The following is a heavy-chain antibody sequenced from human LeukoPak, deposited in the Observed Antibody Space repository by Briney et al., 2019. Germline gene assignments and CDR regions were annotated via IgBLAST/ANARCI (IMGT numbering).Heavy chain of an antibody. D-gene: IGHD2-15*01. CDR1: GGSISSYY. CDR3: AREGCSGGSCWGTINWFDP. Sequence: SETLSLTCTGSGGSISSYYWSWIRQPPGKGLEWIGYIYYSGSTNYNPSLKSRVTISVDTSKNQFSLKLSSVTAADTAVYYCAREGCSGGSCWGTINWFDPWGQGTLVTVSS. V-gene: IGHV4-59*01. CDR2: IYYSGST. J-gene: IGHJ5*02.